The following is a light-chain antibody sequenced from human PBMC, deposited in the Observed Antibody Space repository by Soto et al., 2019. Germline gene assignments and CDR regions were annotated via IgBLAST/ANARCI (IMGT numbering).Light chain of an antibody. J-gene: IGLJ3*02. CDR2: EVS. Sequence: QSALTQPASVSGSPGQSITISCTGTTSDVGGYNYVSWFQQHPGKVPKLMIYEVSHRPSGVSNRFSGSKSGNTVSLTISGLQAEDEADYYCSSFTNAYTWVFGGGTKLTVL. V-gene: IGLV2-14*01. CDR3: SSFTNAYTWV. CDR1: TSDVGGYNY.